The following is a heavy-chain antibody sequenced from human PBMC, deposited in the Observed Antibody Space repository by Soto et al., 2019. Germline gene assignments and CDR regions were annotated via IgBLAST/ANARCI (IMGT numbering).Heavy chain of an antibody. J-gene: IGHJ4*02. CDR3: AKDRQGLEGYFDY. V-gene: IGHV3-9*01. CDR1: GFTFDDYA. Sequence: GGSLRLSCAASGFTFDDYAMHWVRQAPGKGLEWVSGISWNSGSIGYADSVKGRFTISRDNAKNSLYLQMNSLRAEDTALYYCAKDRQGLEGYFDYWGQGTLVTVSS. CDR2: ISWNSGSI. D-gene: IGHD5-12*01.